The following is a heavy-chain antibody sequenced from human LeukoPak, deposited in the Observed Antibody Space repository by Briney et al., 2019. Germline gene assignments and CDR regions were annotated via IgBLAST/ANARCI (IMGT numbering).Heavy chain of an antibody. CDR1: GYTFTSYG. D-gene: IGHD3-22*01. Sequence: GASVKVSCKASGYTFTSYGISWVPQAPGQGLEWMGWISAYNGNTDYAQKLQGRVTMTTDTSTSTAYMELRSLRSDDTAVYYCARVVVITTYYYYGMDVWGQGTTVTVSS. V-gene: IGHV1-18*01. CDR3: ARVVVITTYYYYGMDV. J-gene: IGHJ6*02. CDR2: ISAYNGNT.